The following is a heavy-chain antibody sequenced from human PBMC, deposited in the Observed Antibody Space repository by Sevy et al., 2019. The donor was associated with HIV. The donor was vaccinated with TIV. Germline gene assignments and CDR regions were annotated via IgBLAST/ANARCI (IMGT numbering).Heavy chain of an antibody. Sequence: GESLKISCAASGFTFSTYTMNWVRQAPGKGLEWVGRIKSKPDGGTIDYAAPVKGRFTISRDDSKNTLYLQMNSLKTEDTAVYYCSTDPIIVLLVTDGMDVWGQGTTVTVSS. V-gene: IGHV3-15*01. CDR1: GFTFSTYT. D-gene: IGHD2-8*02. CDR3: STDPIIVLLVTDGMDV. CDR2: IKSKPDGGTI. J-gene: IGHJ6*02.